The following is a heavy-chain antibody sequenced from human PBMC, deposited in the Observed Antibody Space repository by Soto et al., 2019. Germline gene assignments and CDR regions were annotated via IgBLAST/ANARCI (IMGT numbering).Heavy chain of an antibody. CDR2: ISYDGSNK. Sequence: GGSLRLSCAASGFTFSSYGMHWVRQAPCKGLEWVAVISYDGSNKYYADSVKGRFTISRDNSKNTLYLQMNSLRAEDTAVYYCAKDAYIAAAGPEYWGQGTLVTVST. CDR1: GFTFSSYG. CDR3: AKDAYIAAAGPEY. D-gene: IGHD6-13*01. V-gene: IGHV3-30*18. J-gene: IGHJ4*02.